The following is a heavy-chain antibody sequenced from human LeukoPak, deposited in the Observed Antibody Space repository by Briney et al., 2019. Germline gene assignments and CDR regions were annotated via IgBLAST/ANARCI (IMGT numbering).Heavy chain of an antibody. CDR2: ISGSGGST. CDR3: AKYPLTIFPDYYYYYYMDV. V-gene: IGHV3-23*01. CDR1: GFTVSSNY. J-gene: IGHJ6*03. Sequence: PGGSLRLSCAASGFTVSSNYMSWVRQAPGKGLEWVSAISGSGGSTYYADSVKGRFTISRDNSKNTLYLQMNSLRAEDTAVYYCAKYPLTIFPDYYYYYYMDVWGKGTTVTVSS. D-gene: IGHD3-3*01.